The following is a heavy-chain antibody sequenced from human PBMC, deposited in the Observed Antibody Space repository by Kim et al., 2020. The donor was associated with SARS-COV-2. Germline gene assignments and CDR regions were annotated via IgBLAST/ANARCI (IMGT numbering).Heavy chain of an antibody. D-gene: IGHD2-15*01. CDR3: ARRYCSGGSCYSGGYYYYYYGMDV. Sequence: SVKVSCKASGVTFSSYAISWVRQAPGQGLEWMGGIIPIFGTANYAQKFQGRVTITADESTSTAYMELSSLRSEDTAVYYCARRYCSGGSCYSGGYYYYYYGMDVWGQGTTVTVSS. CDR1: GVTFSSYA. J-gene: IGHJ6*02. V-gene: IGHV1-69*13. CDR2: IIPIFGTA.